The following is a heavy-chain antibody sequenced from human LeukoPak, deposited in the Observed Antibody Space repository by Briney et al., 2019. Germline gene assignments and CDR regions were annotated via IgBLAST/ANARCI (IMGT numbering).Heavy chain of an antibody. CDR2: INPNSGGT. V-gene: IGHV1-2*02. Sequence: ASVKVSCKASGYTFTGYYMHWVRQAPGQGLEWMGWINPNSGGTNYAQKFQGGVTMTRDTSISTAYMELSRLRSDDTAVYYCARDIFPYCGGDCYVDSWGQGTLVTVSS. J-gene: IGHJ4*02. D-gene: IGHD2-21*02. CDR3: ARDIFPYCGGDCYVDS. CDR1: GYTFTGYY.